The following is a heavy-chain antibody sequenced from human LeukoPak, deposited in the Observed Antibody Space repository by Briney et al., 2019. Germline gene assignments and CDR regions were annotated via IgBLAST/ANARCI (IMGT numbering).Heavy chain of an antibody. CDR3: ASRQAPYCSSTGCYWSYYYGMDV. D-gene: IGHD2-2*01. V-gene: IGHV3-15*01. CDR2: IKSNADGGTT. J-gene: IGHJ6*02. CDR1: GFTFSKAW. Sequence: GGSLRLSCAASGFTFSKAWMSWVRQATGKGLEWLGRIKSNADGGTTDYAAPVQGRITISRDDSQNTLYLQLDSLKAEDTAVYYCASRQAPYCSSTGCYWSYYYGMDVWGQGTTVTASS.